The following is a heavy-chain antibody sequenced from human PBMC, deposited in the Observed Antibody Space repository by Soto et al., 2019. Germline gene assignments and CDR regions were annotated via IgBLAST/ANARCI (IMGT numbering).Heavy chain of an antibody. D-gene: IGHD3-10*01. J-gene: IGHJ4*02. CDR3: ASGEGRNGHATRFDY. CDR1: GFTFSNHG. CDR2: ISYDGNEK. Sequence: QMQLVESGGGVVQPGRSLRLSCAASGFTFSNHGIHWVRQAPGKGLEWVADISYDGNEKYYADSVKGRFTISRDNSKTTVYLHMNGLRSEDTAVHYCASGEGRNGHATRFDYWGQGTLVTVSA. V-gene: IGHV3-30*03.